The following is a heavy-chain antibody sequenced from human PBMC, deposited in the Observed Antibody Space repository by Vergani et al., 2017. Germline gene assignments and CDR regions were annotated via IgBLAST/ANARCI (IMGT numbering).Heavy chain of an antibody. CDR1: GFTFSSYA. J-gene: IGHJ6*03. Sequence: EVQLLESGGGLVQPGGSLRLSCAASGFTFSSYAMSWVRQAPGKGLEWVSAISGSGGSTYYADSVKGRFTISRDNSKNSLYLQMNSLRTDDTALYYCASAPRYCSSTSCLYMDVWGKGTTVTVSS. CDR3: ASAPRYCSSTSCLYMDV. V-gene: IGHV3-23*01. D-gene: IGHD2-2*01. CDR2: ISGSGGST.